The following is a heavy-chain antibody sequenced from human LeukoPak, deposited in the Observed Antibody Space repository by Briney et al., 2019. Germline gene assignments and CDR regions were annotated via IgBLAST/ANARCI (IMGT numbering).Heavy chain of an antibody. V-gene: IGHV3-23*01. D-gene: IGHD3-3*01. CDR2: ISGSGGST. Sequence: GGSLRLSCAASGFPFSSYAMSWVRQAPGKGLEWVSAISGSGGSTYYADSVKGRFTISRDNPKNTLYLQMNSVQAEDTAVYYCAIGNYDFWSGLDYWGQGTLVTVSS. J-gene: IGHJ4*02. CDR3: AIGNYDFWSGLDY. CDR1: GFPFSSYA.